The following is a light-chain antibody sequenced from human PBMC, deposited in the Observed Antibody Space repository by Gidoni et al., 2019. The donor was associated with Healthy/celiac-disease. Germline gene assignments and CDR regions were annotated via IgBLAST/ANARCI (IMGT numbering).Light chain of an antibody. CDR1: QSLLHSNGYNY. Sequence: DSVMTQSPLALPVTPGEPATISCRSSQSLLHSNGYNYLDWYLQKPGQSPQLLIDLGSNRASGVPDRFSGSGSGTDFTLKISRVEAEDVGVYYCMQALQTPLTFGQGTKLEIK. V-gene: IGKV2-28*01. J-gene: IGKJ2*01. CDR2: LGS. CDR3: MQALQTPLT.